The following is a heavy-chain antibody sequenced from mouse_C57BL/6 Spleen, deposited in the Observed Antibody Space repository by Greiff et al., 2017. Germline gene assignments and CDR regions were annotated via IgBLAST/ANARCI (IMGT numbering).Heavy chain of an antibody. CDR3: ARNDGAWFAY. V-gene: IGHV1-61*01. J-gene: IGHJ3*01. Sequence: QVQLKQPGAELVRPGSSVKLSCKASGYTFTSYWMDWVKQRPGQGLEWIGNIYPSDSETHYNQKFKDKATLTVDKSSSTAYMQLSSLTSEDSAVYYCARNDGAWFAYWGQGTLVTVSA. CDR2: IYPSDSET. D-gene: IGHD1-2*01. CDR1: GYTFTSYW.